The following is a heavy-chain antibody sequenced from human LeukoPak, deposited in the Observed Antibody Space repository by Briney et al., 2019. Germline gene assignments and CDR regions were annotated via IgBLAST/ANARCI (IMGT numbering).Heavy chain of an antibody. CDR1: GFSFDDYD. J-gene: IGHJ3*02. CDR3: ARDLGSLNDI. Sequence: PGGSLRLSCAASGFSFDDYDMSWVRQAPGKGLEWVSGINWNGGSTGNVDSVKGRFTISRDNAKNSLYLQMNNLRAEDTALYYCARDLGSLNDIWGQGTMVTVSS. V-gene: IGHV3-20*04. CDR2: INWNGGST. D-gene: IGHD3-16*01.